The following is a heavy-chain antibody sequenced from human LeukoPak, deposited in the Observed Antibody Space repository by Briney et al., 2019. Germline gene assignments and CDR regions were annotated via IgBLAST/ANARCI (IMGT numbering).Heavy chain of an antibody. D-gene: IGHD1-26*01. CDR1: GGSISSYY. CDR3: ARQGIVGASNHFDY. V-gene: IGHV4-59*08. CDR2: IYYSGST. Sequence: PSETPSLTCTVSGGSISSYYWSWIRQPPGKGLEWIGYIYYSGSTNYNPSLKSRVTISVDTSKNQFSLKLSSVTAADTAVYYCARQGIVGASNHFDYWGQGTLVTVSS. J-gene: IGHJ4*02.